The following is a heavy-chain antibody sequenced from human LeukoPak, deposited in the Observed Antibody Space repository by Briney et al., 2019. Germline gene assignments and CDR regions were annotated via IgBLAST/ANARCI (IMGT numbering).Heavy chain of an antibody. V-gene: IGHV3-53*01. CDR1: GFTVSSNY. J-gene: IGHJ4*02. CDR2: IYSGGST. Sequence: PGGSLRLSCAASGFTVSSNYMSWVRQAPGKGLEWVSVIYSGGSTYYADSVKGRFTISRDNSKNTLYLQMNSLRAEDTAVYYCARGDVITVIPFDYWGQGTLVTVSS. CDR3: ARGDVITVIPFDY. D-gene: IGHD3-22*01.